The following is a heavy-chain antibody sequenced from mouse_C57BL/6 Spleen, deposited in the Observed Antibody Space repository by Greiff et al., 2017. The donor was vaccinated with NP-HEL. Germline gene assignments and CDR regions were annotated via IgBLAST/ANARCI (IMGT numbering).Heavy chain of an antibody. CDR1: GYTFTSYW. CDR2: IDPSDSYT. J-gene: IGHJ1*03. CDR3: ARKYSNSWYFDV. Sequence: VQLQQPGAELVMPGASVKLSCKASGYTFTSYWMHWVKQRPGQGLEWIGEIDPSDSYTNYNQKFKGKSTLTVDKSSSTAYMQLSSLTSEDSAVYYCARKYSNSWYFDVWGTGTTVTVSS. D-gene: IGHD2-5*01. V-gene: IGHV1-69*01.